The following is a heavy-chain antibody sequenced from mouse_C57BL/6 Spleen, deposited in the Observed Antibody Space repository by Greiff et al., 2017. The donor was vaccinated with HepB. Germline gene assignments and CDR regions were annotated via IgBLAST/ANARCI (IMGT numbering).Heavy chain of an antibody. V-gene: IGHV1-50*01. J-gene: IGHJ4*01. CDR3: ARGTYYGYDNYYAMDY. D-gene: IGHD2-2*01. CDR2: IDPSDSYT. Sequence: QVQLQQPGAELVKPGASVKLSCKASGYTFTSYWMQWVKQRPGQGLEWIGEIDPSDSYTNHNQKFKGKATLTVDTSSSTAYMQLSSLTSEDSAVYYCARGTYYGYDNYYAMDYWGQGTSVTVSS. CDR1: GYTFTSYW.